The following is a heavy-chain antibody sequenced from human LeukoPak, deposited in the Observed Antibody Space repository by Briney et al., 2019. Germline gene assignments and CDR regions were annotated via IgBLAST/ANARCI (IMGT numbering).Heavy chain of an antibody. CDR2: ISSSSSYT. V-gene: IGHV3-11*06. D-gene: IGHD1-26*01. J-gene: IGHJ4*02. CDR1: GFTFSDYY. CDR3: ASSGSYRFDY. Sequence: GGSLRLSCAASGFTFSDYYMSWIRQAPGKGLEWVSYISSSSSYTNYADSVKGRFTISRDNAKNSLYLQMNSLRDEDTAVYYCASSGSYRFDYWGQGTLVTVSS.